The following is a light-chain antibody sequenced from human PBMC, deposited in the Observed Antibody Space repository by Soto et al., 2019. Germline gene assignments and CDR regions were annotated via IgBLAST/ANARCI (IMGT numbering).Light chain of an antibody. CDR2: DVS. CDR3: CSYTGSSTLGV. Sequence: QSALTQPASVSGSPGQSITISCTGTSSDVGGYNYVSWYQQHPGKAPKLMIFDVSNRPSGVSNRFSGSKSGNTASLTISGVQAEDEADYYCCSYTGSSTLGVFGTGTKLTV. CDR1: SSDVGGYNY. J-gene: IGLJ1*01. V-gene: IGLV2-14*01.